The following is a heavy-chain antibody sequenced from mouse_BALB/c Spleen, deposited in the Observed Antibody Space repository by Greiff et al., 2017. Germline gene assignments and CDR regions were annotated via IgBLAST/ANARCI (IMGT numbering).Heavy chain of an antibody. CDR3: ARFNGNYDYYAMDY. V-gene: IGHV1-5*01. Sequence: VQLQQSGTVLARPGASVKMSCKASGYSFTSYWMHWVKQRPGQGLEWIGAIYPGNSDTSYNQKFKGKAKLTAVTSASTAYMELSSLTNEDSAVYYCARFNGNYDYYAMDYWGQGTSVTVSS. CDR2: IYPGNSDT. CDR1: GYSFTSYW. D-gene: IGHD2-1*01. J-gene: IGHJ4*01.